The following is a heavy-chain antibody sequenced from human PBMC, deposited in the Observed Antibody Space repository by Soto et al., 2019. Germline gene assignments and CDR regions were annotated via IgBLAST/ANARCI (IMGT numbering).Heavy chain of an antibody. V-gene: IGHV4-34*01. Sequence: QVQLQQWGAGLLKPSETLSLTCAVYGGSFSGYYCSWIRQPPGKGLEWIGEINHSGSTNYNPSLKSRVTISVDTSKNQFSLKLSSVTAADTAVYYCARSIVVVPAAIPNWFDPWGQGTLVTVSS. CDR3: ARSIVVVPAAIPNWFDP. J-gene: IGHJ5*02. CDR2: INHSGST. D-gene: IGHD2-2*01. CDR1: GGSFSGYY.